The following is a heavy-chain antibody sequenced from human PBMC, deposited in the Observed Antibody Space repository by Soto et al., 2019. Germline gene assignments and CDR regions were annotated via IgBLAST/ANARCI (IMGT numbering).Heavy chain of an antibody. Sequence: GSLRISCAGSGFTFSSYGMHWVRQAPGKGLEWVAVIWYDGSNKYYADSVKGRFTISRDNSKNTLYLQMNSLRAEDTAVYYCARDRDTALCFDYWGQGTLVTVSS. V-gene: IGHV3-33*01. CDR2: IWYDGSNK. CDR3: ARDRDTALCFDY. D-gene: IGHD5-18*01. CDR1: GFTFSSYG. J-gene: IGHJ4*02.